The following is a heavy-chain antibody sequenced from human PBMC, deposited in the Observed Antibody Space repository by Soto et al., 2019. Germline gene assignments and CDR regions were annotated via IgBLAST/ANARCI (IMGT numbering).Heavy chain of an antibody. CDR2: LTWGGSA. D-gene: IGHD6-6*01. J-gene: IGHJ6*02. CDR3: AKERTSSTYDRMDV. Sequence: EVQLLESGGGLIQPGGSLRLSCAGSGFTFSDYGMNWVRQAPGKGLEWVSGLTWGGSAYYAESVRGRFTISRDNAKSILYVQMNSLRVEDTAVYYCAKERTSSTYDRMDVWGQGTPVTVSS. CDR1: GFTFSDYG. V-gene: IGHV3-23*01.